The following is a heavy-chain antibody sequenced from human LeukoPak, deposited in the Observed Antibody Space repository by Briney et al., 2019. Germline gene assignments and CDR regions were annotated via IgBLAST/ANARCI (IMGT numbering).Heavy chain of an antibody. CDR2: IKTNTGGGTA. J-gene: IGHJ4*02. CDR1: GFTFSNAW. Sequence: GGSLRLSCAASGFTFSNAWMSWVRQAPGKGLEWVGRIKTNTGGGTADYAAPVKGRFTISRDDSKNTLYLQMNSLKTEDTAVYYCTADPYVGVHFDYWGQGTLVTVSS. D-gene: IGHD1-26*01. CDR3: TADPYVGVHFDY. V-gene: IGHV3-15*01.